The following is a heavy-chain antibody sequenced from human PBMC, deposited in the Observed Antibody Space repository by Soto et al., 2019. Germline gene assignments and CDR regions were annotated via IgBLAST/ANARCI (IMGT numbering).Heavy chain of an antibody. J-gene: IGHJ1*01. CDR1: GFTFSSYG. CDR2: IWYDGSNK. Sequence: QVQLVESGGGVVQPGRSLRLSCAASGFTFSSYGMHWVRQAPGKGLEWVAVIWYDGSNKYYADSVKGRFTISRDNSKNTLYLQMNSLRAEDTDVYYCARDSSGGAEYFQHWGQGTLVTVSS. D-gene: IGHD6-19*01. V-gene: IGHV3-33*01. CDR3: ARDSSGGAEYFQH.